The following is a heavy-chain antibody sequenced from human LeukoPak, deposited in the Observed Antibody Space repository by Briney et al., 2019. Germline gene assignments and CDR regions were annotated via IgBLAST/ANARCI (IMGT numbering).Heavy chain of an antibody. V-gene: IGHV3-48*01. J-gene: IGHJ4*02. CDR2: IGIDSGNT. CDR1: VLLFNDYS. Sequence: GGSRRLSCSASVLLFNDYSMNWVRQAPGKGLEWISYIGIDSGNTHYADSVRGRFVISADRATNSVYLHMTRLRVDDTAVYYCARDFRFAFDNWGQGTLVTVSS. D-gene: IGHD3-10*01. CDR3: ARDFRFAFDN.